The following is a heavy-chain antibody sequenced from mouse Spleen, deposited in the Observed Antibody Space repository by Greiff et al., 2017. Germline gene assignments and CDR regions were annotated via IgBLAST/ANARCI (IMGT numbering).Heavy chain of an antibody. CDR3: AREFITTVVGGLDFDY. D-gene: IGHD1-1*01. CDR2: IYPGSGNT. J-gene: IGHJ2*01. CDR1: GYSFTSYY. V-gene: IGHV1-66*01. Sequence: VQLQESGPELVKPGASVKISCKASGYSFTSYYIHWVKQRPGQGLEWIGWIYPGSGNTKYNEKFKGKATLTADTSSSTAYMQLSSLTSEDSAVYYCAREFITTVVGGLDFDYWGQGTTLTVSS.